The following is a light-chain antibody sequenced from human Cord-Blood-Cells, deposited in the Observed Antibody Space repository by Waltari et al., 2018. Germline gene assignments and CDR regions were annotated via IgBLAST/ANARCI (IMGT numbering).Light chain of an antibody. CDR2: DNK. CDR1: SPNIGNNY. Sequence: QSVLTQPPSVSAAPGQKVTISCSGSSPNIGNNYVSWYQQLPGTAPKLLIYDNKKRPSGIPDRFAGSKSGTSATLGITGLQTGDEADYYCGTWDSSLSAYVFGTGTKVTVL. CDR3: GTWDSSLSAYV. V-gene: IGLV1-51*01. J-gene: IGLJ1*01.